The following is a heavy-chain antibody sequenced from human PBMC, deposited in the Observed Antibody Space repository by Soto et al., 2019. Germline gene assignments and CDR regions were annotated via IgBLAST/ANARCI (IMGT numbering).Heavy chain of an antibody. CDR2: ISAYNGNT. J-gene: IGHJ5*02. CDR3: ARVISGLPAASLSWFDP. Sequence: ASVKVSCKASGSTLTNYGISWVRQAPGQGLEWMGWISAYNGNTNYAKKLQGRVTMTTDTSTSTAYKELRSLRSDDTAVYYCARVISGLPAASLSWFDPWGQGTLVTVSS. CDR1: GSTLTNYG. D-gene: IGHD2-2*01. V-gene: IGHV1-18*04.